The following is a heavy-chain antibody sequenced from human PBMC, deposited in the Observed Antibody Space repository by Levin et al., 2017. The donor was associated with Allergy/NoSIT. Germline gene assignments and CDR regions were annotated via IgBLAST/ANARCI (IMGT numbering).Heavy chain of an antibody. CDR3: TRESAIVVPAAIYDP. Sequence: PGGSLRLSCVASGFTFSNYWMTWVRQAPGKGLEWVAKIKQDGSEKYYVDSVKGRFTISRENAKKSLYLQMNSLRAEDTAVYYCTRESAIVVPAAIYDPWGQGTLVTVSS. CDR1: GFTFSNYW. CDR2: IKQDGSEK. J-gene: IGHJ5*02. V-gene: IGHV3-7*01. D-gene: IGHD2-2*01.